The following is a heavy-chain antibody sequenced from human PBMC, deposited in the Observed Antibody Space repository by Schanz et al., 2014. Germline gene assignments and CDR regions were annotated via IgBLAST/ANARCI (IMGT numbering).Heavy chain of an antibody. CDR3: ARGRVLES. Sequence: EVQLVESGGGWVQPGGSLRLSCAASGFTFSDYSMNWVRQAPGKGLEWVSYISSGGTTTYHSDSVKGRFTISRDNAKNSLFLQMNSLRPEDTAVYYCARGRVLESWGQGTLVTVSS. D-gene: IGHD1-1*01. CDR2: ISSGGTTT. J-gene: IGHJ5*02. V-gene: IGHV3-48*04. CDR1: GFTFSDYS.